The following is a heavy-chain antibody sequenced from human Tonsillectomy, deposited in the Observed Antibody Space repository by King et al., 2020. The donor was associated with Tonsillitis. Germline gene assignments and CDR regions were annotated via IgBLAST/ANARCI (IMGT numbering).Heavy chain of an antibody. CDR3: ARDLYVGYP. CDR1: GDSFSSYY. J-gene: IGHJ5*02. D-gene: IGHD3-10*02. CDR2: INTSGRT. Sequence: QVQLQESGPGLVKPSETLSLTCTVSGDSFSSYYWSWSRQPAGRGLGWIGRINTSGRTNYNPSLKSRVTMSVDMSKNQFSLKLSSVTAADTAVYYCARDLYVGYPWGQGTLVTVPS. V-gene: IGHV4-4*07.